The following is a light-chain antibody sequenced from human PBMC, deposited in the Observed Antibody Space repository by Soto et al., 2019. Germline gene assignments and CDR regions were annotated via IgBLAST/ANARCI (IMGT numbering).Light chain of an antibody. CDR3: QQYETYPN. CDR1: QNIDTS. J-gene: IGKJ4*01. V-gene: IGKV1D-16*01. Sequence: DIQMTQSPSSLSASVGDRVTITCRASQNIDTSLAWYQQKSDRAPKSLIYGASSLQSGVPLRFRGSGSGTDFTLTISTLKPEDFATYYCQQYETYPNFGGGTKVEIK. CDR2: GAS.